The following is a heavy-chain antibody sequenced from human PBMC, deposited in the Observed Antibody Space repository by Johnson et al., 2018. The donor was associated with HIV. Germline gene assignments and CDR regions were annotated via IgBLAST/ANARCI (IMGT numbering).Heavy chain of an antibody. J-gene: IGHJ3*02. Sequence: EVQLVESGGGLVKPGGSLRLSCAASGFTFSNAWMSWVRQAPGKGLEWVGRIKSKTDGGTTDYAAPVKGSFSISRDDSKNTLYLQMNSLKTEDTAVYYCTTMGLGSSSWRYDAFDIWGQGTMVTVSA. V-gene: IGHV3-15*01. D-gene: IGHD6-13*01. CDR3: TTMGLGSSSWRYDAFDI. CDR2: IKSKTDGGTT. CDR1: GFTFSNAW.